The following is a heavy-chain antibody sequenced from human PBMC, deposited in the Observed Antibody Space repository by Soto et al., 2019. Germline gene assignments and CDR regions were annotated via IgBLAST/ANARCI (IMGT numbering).Heavy chain of an antibody. J-gene: IGHJ6*04. Sequence: PSDTLYLTCTVSGGSVSSGSYYWSWIRQPPGKLLGWIGYIYYSGITNYNPSLKSRATISEDTTKNQFSVKLSSGPAADTAVYYCARFFEVQDPIGNNSSPLDFWVKGTTVPVSS. CDR2: IYYSGIT. CDR1: GGSVSSGSYY. D-gene: IGHD3-3*01. V-gene: IGHV4-61*01. CDR3: ARFFEVQDPIGNNSSPLDF.